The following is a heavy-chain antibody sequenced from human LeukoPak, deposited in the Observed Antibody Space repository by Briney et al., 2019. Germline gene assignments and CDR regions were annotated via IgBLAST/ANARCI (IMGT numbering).Heavy chain of an antibody. J-gene: IGHJ4*02. D-gene: IGHD2-21*02. CDR1: GYTFSGFY. CDR2: ISPNSGGT. V-gene: IGHV1-2*02. CDR3: ARGGCGDSAAPFDD. Sequence: GASVRVSCKPSGYTFSGFYIHWVRQAPGQGLEWMGWISPNSGGTDYAQRFQGRVTMTRDTSISTAYMELSSLRSDDTAVYYCARGGCGDSAAPFDDWGQGTLVPVSS.